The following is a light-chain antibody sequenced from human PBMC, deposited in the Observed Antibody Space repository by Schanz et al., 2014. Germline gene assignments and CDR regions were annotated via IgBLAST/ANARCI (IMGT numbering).Light chain of an antibody. Sequence: QSALTQPASVSGSPGQSITISCTGTSSDVGSYNLVSWYQQHPGKAPKLMIYEGSKRPSGVSNRFSGSKSGNTASLTISGLQAEDEADYYCSSYTTTTWRVFGGGTNLTVL. CDR2: EGS. CDR3: SSYTTTTWRV. V-gene: IGLV2-14*02. CDR1: SSDVGSYNL. J-gene: IGLJ3*02.